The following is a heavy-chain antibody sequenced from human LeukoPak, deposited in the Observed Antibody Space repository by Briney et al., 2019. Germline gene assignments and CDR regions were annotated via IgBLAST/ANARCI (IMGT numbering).Heavy chain of an antibody. CDR2: IKQDGSEK. V-gene: IGHV3-7*03. CDR1: GFTFSSYW. D-gene: IGHD5-18*01. Sequence: GGSLRLSCAASGFTFSSYWMSWVRQAPGKGLEWVANIKQDGSEKYYVDSVKGRFTISRDNAKNSLYLQMNSLRAEDTAVYYCAKMARYSYVGVYYFDYWGQGTLVTVSS. CDR3: AKMARYSYVGVYYFDY. J-gene: IGHJ4*02.